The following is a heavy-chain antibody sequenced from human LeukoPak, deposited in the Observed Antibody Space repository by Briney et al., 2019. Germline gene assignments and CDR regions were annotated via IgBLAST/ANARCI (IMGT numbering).Heavy chain of an antibody. CDR2: IYHSGST. J-gene: IGHJ4*02. D-gene: IGHD3-3*01. V-gene: IGHV4-38-2*02. Sequence: SETLSLTCTVSGYSISSGYYWGWIRQPPGKGLEWIGNIYHSGSTYNNPSLKSRVTISVDTSKNQFSLRLSSVTAADTAVYYCARVGERWSGYYTLDYWGQGTLVTVSS. CDR1: GYSISSGYY. CDR3: ARVGERWSGYYTLDY.